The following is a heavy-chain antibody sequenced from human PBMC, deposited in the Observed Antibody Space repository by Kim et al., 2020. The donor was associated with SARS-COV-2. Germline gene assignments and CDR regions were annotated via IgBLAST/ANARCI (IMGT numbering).Heavy chain of an antibody. CDR1: GFSFINHA. CDR2: INPGDGNT. V-gene: IGHV1-3*01. J-gene: IGHJ3*01. Sequence: ASVKVSCKASGFSFINHAIHWVRQAPGQRPEWMGWINPGDGNTKYSQKFQGRVTFSRDTSAAAAYMEVSSLRSEDTGVYYCARAYIGWNDNFFDLWGQGTLVPVS. D-gene: IGHD1-1*01. CDR3: ARAYIGWNDNFFDL.